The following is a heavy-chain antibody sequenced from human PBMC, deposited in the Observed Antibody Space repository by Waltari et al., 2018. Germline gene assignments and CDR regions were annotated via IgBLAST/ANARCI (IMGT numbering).Heavy chain of an antibody. CDR2: ISWNSGSI. D-gene: IGHD2-21*02. CDR1: GFTFDDYA. CDR3: ARAGCGGDCYSGIYYFDY. J-gene: IGHJ4*02. Sequence: EVQLVESGGGLVQPGRSLRLSCAASGFTFDDYAMHWVRQAPGKGLEWVSGISWNSGSIGYADSVKGRFTISRDNAKNSLYLQMNSLRAEDTAVYYCARAGCGGDCYSGIYYFDYWGQGTLVTVSS. V-gene: IGHV3-9*01.